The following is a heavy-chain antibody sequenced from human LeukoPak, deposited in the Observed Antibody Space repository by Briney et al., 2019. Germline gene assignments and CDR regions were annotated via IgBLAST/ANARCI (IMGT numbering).Heavy chain of an antibody. CDR1: GFTFSSYW. CDR2: IKTDGSST. J-gene: IGHJ3*02. V-gene: IGHV3-74*01. Sequence: GGSLRLSCAASGFTFSSYWLHWVRHAPGKGLVWVSRIKTDGSSTDYADSVKDRFTISRDNAKNTMYLQMNGLRAEDTAVYYCARGVSGTGPDIWGLGTMVTVSA. D-gene: IGHD5/OR15-5a*01. CDR3: ARGVSGTGPDI.